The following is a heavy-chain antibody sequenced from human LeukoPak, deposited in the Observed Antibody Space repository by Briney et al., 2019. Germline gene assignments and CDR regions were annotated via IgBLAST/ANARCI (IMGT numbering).Heavy chain of an antibody. CDR3: VTEARYYYDSSGFRY. CDR1: GFTFSSYG. D-gene: IGHD3-22*01. J-gene: IGHJ4*02. V-gene: IGHV3-30*02. CDR2: IRYDGSNK. Sequence: PGGSLRLSCAASGFTFSSYGMHWVRQAPGKGLEWVAFIRYDGSNKYYADSVKGRFTISRDNARNTLYLEMHSLRVEDTAVYFCVTEARYYYDSSGFRYWGQGTLVSASS.